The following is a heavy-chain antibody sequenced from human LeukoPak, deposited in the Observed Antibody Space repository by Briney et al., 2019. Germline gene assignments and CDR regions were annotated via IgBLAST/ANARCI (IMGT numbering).Heavy chain of an antibody. CDR2: IYSGGGT. D-gene: IGHD3-22*01. J-gene: IGHJ3*02. V-gene: IGHV4-61*02. CDR1: GGSINSVSHY. Sequence: PSETLSLTCTVSGGSINSVSHYWNWIRQPAGKGLEWIGRIYSGGGTRYNPSLESRVTISLDTSKNQFSLKLTSVTAADTAVFYCAKSGGPDYYDSSAFDIWGQGTMVTVSS. CDR3: AKSGGPDYYDSSAFDI.